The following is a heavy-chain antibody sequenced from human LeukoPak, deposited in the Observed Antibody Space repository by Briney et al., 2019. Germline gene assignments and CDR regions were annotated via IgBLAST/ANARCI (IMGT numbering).Heavy chain of an antibody. D-gene: IGHD3-22*01. CDR2: ISAYNGNT. CDR1: GYTFTSYG. V-gene: IGHV1-18*01. Sequence: ASVKVSCKASGYTFTSYGISWVRQAPGQGLEWMGWISAYNGNTNYAQKLQGRVTMTTDTSTSTAYMELRSLRSDDTAVYYCARELRRAYYYDSSRYSRTDYWGQGTLVTVSS. J-gene: IGHJ4*02. CDR3: ARELRRAYYYDSSRYSRTDY.